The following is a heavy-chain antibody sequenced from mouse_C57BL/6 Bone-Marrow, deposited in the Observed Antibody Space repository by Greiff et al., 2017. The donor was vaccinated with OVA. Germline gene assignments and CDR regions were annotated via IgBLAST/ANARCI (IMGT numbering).Heavy chain of an antibody. V-gene: IGHV2-4*01. D-gene: IGHD4-1*01. CDR2: IWSGGST. Sequence: VQLQQSGPGLVQPSQSLSITCTVSGFSLTSYGVHWVRQPPGKGLEWLGVIWSGGSTDYNAAFISRLSISKDNSKSQVFFKMNSLQADDTAIYYCAKKDWDGGFAYWGQGTLVTVSA. CDR1: GFSLTSYG. J-gene: IGHJ3*01. CDR3: AKKDWDGGFAY.